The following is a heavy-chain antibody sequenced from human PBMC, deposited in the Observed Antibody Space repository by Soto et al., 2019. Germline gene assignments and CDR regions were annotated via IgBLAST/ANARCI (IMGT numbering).Heavy chain of an antibody. CDR3: ARGYIVGATKIDY. J-gene: IGHJ4*02. CDR2: IWYDGSNK. D-gene: IGHD1-26*01. CDR1: GFTFSSYG. Sequence: GGSLRLSCAASGFTFSSYGMHWVRQAPGKGLEWVAVIWYDGSNKYYADSVKGRFTISRDNSKNTLYLQMNSLRAEDTAVYYCARGYIVGATKIDYWGQGTLVTVSS. V-gene: IGHV3-33*01.